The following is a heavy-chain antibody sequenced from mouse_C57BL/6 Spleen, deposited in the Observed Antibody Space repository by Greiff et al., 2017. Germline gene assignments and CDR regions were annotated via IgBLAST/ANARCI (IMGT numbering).Heavy chain of an antibody. J-gene: IGHJ2*01. V-gene: IGHV1-69*01. CDR3: ARGTTVVPFDY. Sequence: VQLQQPGAELVMPGASVKLSCKASGYTFTSYWMHWVKQRPGQGLEWIGKIDPSDSYTNYNQKFKGKSTLTVDKSSSTAYMQLSSLTSEDSAVYYCARGTTVVPFDYWSQGTTLTVSS. CDR1: GYTFTSYW. D-gene: IGHD1-1*01. CDR2: IDPSDSYT.